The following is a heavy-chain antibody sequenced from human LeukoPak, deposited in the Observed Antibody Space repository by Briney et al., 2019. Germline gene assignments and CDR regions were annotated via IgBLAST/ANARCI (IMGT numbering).Heavy chain of an antibody. J-gene: IGHJ4*02. V-gene: IGHV4-34*01. Sequence: SETLSLTCAVYGGSFSGYYWSWIRQPPGKGLEWIGEINHSGSTNYNPSLKSRVTISVDTSKNQFSLKLSSVTAADTAVYYCARGIAVAGLDYWGQGTLVTVSS. D-gene: IGHD6-19*01. CDR3: ARGIAVAGLDY. CDR1: GGSFSGYY. CDR2: INHSGST.